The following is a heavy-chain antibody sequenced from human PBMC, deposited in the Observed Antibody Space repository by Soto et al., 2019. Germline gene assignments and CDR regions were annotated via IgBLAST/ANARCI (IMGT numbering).Heavy chain of an antibody. Sequence: QEQLVQSGAEVKKPGASVKVSCKTSGYTFTDYDINWVRQATGQGLEWIGWMNPNSGETGYAQKFQGRVTLTRRASLSTAYLDLGSLRSADTAVYYCARVAVAARPRWYNWFDPWGQGTLVTVSS. CDR3: ARVAVAARPRWYNWFDP. D-gene: IGHD2-15*01. CDR2: MNPNSGET. CDR1: GYTFTDYD. J-gene: IGHJ5*02. V-gene: IGHV1-8*01.